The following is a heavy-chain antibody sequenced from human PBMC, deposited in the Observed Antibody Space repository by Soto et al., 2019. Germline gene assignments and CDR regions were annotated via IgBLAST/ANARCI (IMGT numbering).Heavy chain of an antibody. CDR2: ISNTGST. J-gene: IGHJ4*02. CDR3: ARMTLYGRSGWYWSDF. Sequence: QVQLQESGPGLVKPSETLSLTCTVSGGSISTSYWNWIRQPPGKGLEYIGYISNTGSTDYNPSLRDRVTISVDTSKNQFSLKMTSVTAADTAVYYWARMTLYGRSGWYWSDFWGQGTLVTVSS. D-gene: IGHD6-19*01. V-gene: IGHV4-59*01. CDR1: GGSISTSY.